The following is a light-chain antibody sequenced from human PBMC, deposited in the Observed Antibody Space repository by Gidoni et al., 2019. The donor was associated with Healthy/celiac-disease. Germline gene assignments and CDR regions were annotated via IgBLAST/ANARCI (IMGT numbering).Light chain of an antibody. V-gene: IGLV2-8*01. J-gene: IGLJ2*01. CDR1: SSDVGGYNY. CDR3: SSYAGSNNLV. CDR2: EVS. Sequence: QSPLTQPPSASGSPGHSVTISCTGTSSDVGGYNYVSWYQQHPGKAPKLMIYEVSKRPSGVPDRFSGSKSGNTASLTVSGLQAEDEADYYCSSYAGSNNLVFGGGTKLTVL.